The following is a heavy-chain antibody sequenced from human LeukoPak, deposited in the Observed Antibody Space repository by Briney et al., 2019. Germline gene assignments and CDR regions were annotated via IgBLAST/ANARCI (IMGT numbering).Heavy chain of an antibody. Sequence: PSETLSLTCTVSGGSFSSYYWSWIRHPPGKALEWIGYVSYTGSTNYNPSLKSRLTISVDTSKNQFSLKLSSVTAADTAVYYCARRGSGYYAYFDYWGQGTLVTVSS. D-gene: IGHD3-22*01. CDR3: ARRGSGYYAYFDY. CDR1: GGSFSSYY. CDR2: VSYTGST. J-gene: IGHJ4*02. V-gene: IGHV4-59*08.